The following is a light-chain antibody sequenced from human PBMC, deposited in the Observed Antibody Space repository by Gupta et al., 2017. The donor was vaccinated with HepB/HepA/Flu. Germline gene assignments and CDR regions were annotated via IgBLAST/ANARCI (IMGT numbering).Light chain of an antibody. J-gene: IGLJ3*02. CDR3: QSADSSGTV. Sequence: SHALSQPPSVSVSPGQTARITCSGDSLPKNFAYWYRQRPGQAPVVVMYKDKERPEGIPERCSGSSAGTMVTLTIRAVQAEDEADYYCQSADSSGTVFGGGTKVTVL. CDR2: KDK. V-gene: IGLV3-25*03. CDR1: SLPKNF.